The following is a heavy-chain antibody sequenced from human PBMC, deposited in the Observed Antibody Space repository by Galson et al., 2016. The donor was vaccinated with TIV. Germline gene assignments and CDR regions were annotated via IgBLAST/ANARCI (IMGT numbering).Heavy chain of an antibody. CDR1: GYNFRSYW. J-gene: IGHJ3*01. Sequence: QSGAEVKKPGESLKISCKDSGYNFRSYWIAWVRQMPGKGFEWLGIIFPNDSDIRYSPYFRGLVTMSADKSTSTAHLQCSSLNGPDTALYYCARLSLLGALDFWGQGAMVIVSS. V-gene: IGHV5-51*03. CDR2: IFPNDSDI. CDR3: ARLSLLGALDF. D-gene: IGHD3-16*01.